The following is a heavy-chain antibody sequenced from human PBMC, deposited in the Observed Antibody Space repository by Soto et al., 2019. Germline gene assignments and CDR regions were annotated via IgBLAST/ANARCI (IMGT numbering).Heavy chain of an antibody. CDR3: ARVLRSWWEARPFGP. V-gene: IGHV1-18*03. CDR1: RYTFTSYG. Sequence: GSSVKVSFKASRYTFTSYGISWVRQAPGQGLEWMGWISAYNGNTNYAQKLQGRVTMTTDTSTSTAYMELRSLRSDDMAVYYCARVLRSWWEARPFGPWGQGTLVTVSS. D-gene: IGHD2-8*02. J-gene: IGHJ5*02. CDR2: ISAYNGNT.